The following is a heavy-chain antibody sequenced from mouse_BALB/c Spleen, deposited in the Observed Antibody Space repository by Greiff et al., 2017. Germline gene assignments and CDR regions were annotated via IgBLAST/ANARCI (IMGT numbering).Heavy chain of an antibody. D-gene: IGHD2-2*01. Sequence: VQLQQSGAELVRPGVSVKISCKGSGYTFTDYAMHWVKQSHAKSLEWIGVISTYYGDASYNQKFKGKATMTVDKSSSTAYMELARLTSEDSAIYYCARASYYGYDRRGYYFDYWGQGTTLTVSS. CDR1: GYTFTDYA. V-gene: IGHV1S137*01. CDR2: ISTYYGDA. J-gene: IGHJ2*01. CDR3: ARASYYGYDRRGYYFDY.